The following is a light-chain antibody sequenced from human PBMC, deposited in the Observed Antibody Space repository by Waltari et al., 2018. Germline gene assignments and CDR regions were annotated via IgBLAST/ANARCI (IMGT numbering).Light chain of an antibody. J-gene: IGLJ2*01. V-gene: IGLV3-21*02. CDR1: NIGNKR. CDR3: QVWLANNGQVVP. Sequence: LTQTPSVSVAPGQTATISCGGNNIGNKRVHWYQQKPGQAPVLVVYDDTDRPSGIPERFSGSNSGNTAALTISRVEAGDEADYYCQVWLANNGQVVPFGGGTKLTVL. CDR2: DDT.